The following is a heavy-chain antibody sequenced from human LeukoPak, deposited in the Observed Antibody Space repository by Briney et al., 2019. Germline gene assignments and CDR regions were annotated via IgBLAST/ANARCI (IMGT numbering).Heavy chain of an antibody. Sequence: GESLKISFKGSGYSFTSYWIGWVRQMPGKGLEWMGIIYPVDSDTRYSPSFQAQVTISADKSISTAYLQWSSLKASDTAMYYCGRHYPGIAVAGNAFDIWGQGTMVTVSS. V-gene: IGHV5-51*01. CDR3: GRHYPGIAVAGNAFDI. D-gene: IGHD6-19*01. CDR2: IYPVDSDT. J-gene: IGHJ3*02. CDR1: GYSFTSYW.